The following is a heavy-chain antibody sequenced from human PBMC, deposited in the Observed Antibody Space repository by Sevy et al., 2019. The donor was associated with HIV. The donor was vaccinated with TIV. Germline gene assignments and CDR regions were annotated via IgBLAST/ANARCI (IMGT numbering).Heavy chain of an antibody. CDR1: GFTFSSYA. J-gene: IGHJ3*02. CDR2: ISSNGGST. V-gene: IGHV3-64*01. Sequence: GGSLRLSCAASGFTFSSYAMHWVRQAPGKGLEYVSAISSNGGSTYYANSVKGRFTISSDNSKNTLYLQMGSLRAEAMAVYYCASGPFSGSYGAFDIWGQGTMVTVSS. D-gene: IGHD1-26*01. CDR3: ASGPFSGSYGAFDI.